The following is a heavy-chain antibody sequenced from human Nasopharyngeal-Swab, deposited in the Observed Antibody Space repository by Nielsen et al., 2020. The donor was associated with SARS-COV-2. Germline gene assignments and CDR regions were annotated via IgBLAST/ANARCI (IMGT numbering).Heavy chain of an antibody. J-gene: IGHJ1*01. Sequence: ASVKVSCKASEYTFTSYDINWVRQAPGHGLEWLGRTQLNNAKTVYAQKFQGRVTMTWNTSITTAYMRLSGLRSDDTAVYYCARMMAGYDGYLQNWGQGTLVTVSS. CDR2: TQLNNAKT. CDR1: EYTFTSYD. CDR3: ARMMAGYDGYLQN. V-gene: IGHV1-8*01. D-gene: IGHD2-2*03.